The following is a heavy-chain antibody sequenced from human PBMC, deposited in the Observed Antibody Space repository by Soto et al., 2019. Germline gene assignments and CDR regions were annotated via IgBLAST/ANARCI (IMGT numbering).Heavy chain of an antibody. CDR3: ARDDYGDYDWYFDL. CDR2: IYYSGST. CDR1: GGSISSGGYY. Sequence: TLSLTCTVSGGSISSGGYYWSWIRQHPGKGLEWIGYIYYSGSTYYNPSLKSRVTISVDTSKNQFSLKLSSVTAADTAVYYCARDDYGDYDWYFDLWGRGTLVTVSS. D-gene: IGHD4-17*01. V-gene: IGHV4-31*03. J-gene: IGHJ2*01.